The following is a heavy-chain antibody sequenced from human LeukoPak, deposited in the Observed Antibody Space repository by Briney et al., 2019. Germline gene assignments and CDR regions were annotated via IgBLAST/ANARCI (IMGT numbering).Heavy chain of an antibody. CDR1: GFTVSTNY. D-gene: IGHD6-19*01. V-gene: IGHV3-53*01. J-gene: IGHJ4*02. CDR2: FYSGGDR. Sequence: PGGSLRLSCAASGFTVSTNYMSWVRQAPGKGLEWVSVFYSGGDRYYADSVKGRFTISRYNSKNTVYLQMNSLRPEDTAVYYCARNSVAGTGNYWGQGTLVTVSS. CDR3: ARNSVAGTGNY.